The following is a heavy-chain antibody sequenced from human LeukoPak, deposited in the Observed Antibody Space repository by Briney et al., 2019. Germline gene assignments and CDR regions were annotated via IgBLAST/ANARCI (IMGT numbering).Heavy chain of an antibody. Sequence: SVKVSCKASGGTFSSYAIGWVRQAPGQGLEWMGGIIPIFGTANYAQKFQGRVTITADESTSTAYMELSSLRSEDTAVYYCARTYCSSTSCYIWYFDLWGRGTLVTVSS. CDR2: IIPIFGTA. CDR1: GGTFSSYA. D-gene: IGHD2-2*02. CDR3: ARTYCSSTSCYIWYFDL. V-gene: IGHV1-69*01. J-gene: IGHJ2*01.